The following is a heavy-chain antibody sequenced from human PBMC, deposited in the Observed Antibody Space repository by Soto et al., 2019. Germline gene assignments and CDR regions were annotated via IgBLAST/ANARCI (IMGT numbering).Heavy chain of an antibody. CDR3: ARGLWQWLVRGFDY. J-gene: IGHJ4*02. CDR1: GGTFSSYT. Sequence: QVQLVQSGAEVQKPGSSVKVSCKASGGTFSSYTISWVRQAPGQGLEWMGRIIPILGIANYAQKFQGRVTITADKSTSTAYMELSSLRSEDTAVYYCARGLWQWLVRGFDYWGQGTLVTVSS. V-gene: IGHV1-69*02. D-gene: IGHD6-19*01. CDR2: IIPILGIA.